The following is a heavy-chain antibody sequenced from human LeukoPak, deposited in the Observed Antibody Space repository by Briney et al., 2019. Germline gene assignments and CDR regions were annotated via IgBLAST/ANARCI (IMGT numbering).Heavy chain of an antibody. Sequence: GGSLRLSCAASGFSFSESYIIWIRQTQGRGLEWVAYISGSGSSMYYADAVKGRFTISRDNARNSLYLYMSSLRADDTAVFYCARGKRRFDYWGQGTLVTVSS. CDR2: ISGSGSSM. V-gene: IGHV3-11*01. CDR1: GFSFSESY. J-gene: IGHJ4*02. CDR3: ARGKRRFDY.